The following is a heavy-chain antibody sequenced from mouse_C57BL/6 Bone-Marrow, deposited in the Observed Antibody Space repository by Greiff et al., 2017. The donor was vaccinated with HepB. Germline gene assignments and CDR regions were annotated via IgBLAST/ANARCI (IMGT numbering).Heavy chain of an antibody. CDR2: ISDGGSYT. Sequence: EVNLVESGGGLVKPGGSLKLSCAASGFTFSSYAMSWVRQTPEKRLEWVATISDGGSYTYYPDNVKGRFTISRDNAKNNLYLQMSHLKSEDTAMYYCARETTVVALYWYFDVWGTGTTVTVSS. CDR1: GFTFSSYA. D-gene: IGHD1-1*01. V-gene: IGHV5-4*01. J-gene: IGHJ1*03. CDR3: ARETTVVALYWYFDV.